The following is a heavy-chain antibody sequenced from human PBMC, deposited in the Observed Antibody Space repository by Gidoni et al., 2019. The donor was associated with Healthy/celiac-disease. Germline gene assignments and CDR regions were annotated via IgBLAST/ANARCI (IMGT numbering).Heavy chain of an antibody. Sequence: EVQLLESGGGLVQPGGSLRLSCAASGFTFSSYAMSWVRQAPGEGLEWVSAISGSGGSTYYADSVKGRFTISRDNSKNTLYLQMNSLRAEDTAVYYCAKGGFLEWYSDYWGQGTLVTVSS. CDR1: GFTFSSYA. D-gene: IGHD3-3*01. CDR2: ISGSGGST. CDR3: AKGGFLEWYSDY. V-gene: IGHV3-23*01. J-gene: IGHJ4*02.